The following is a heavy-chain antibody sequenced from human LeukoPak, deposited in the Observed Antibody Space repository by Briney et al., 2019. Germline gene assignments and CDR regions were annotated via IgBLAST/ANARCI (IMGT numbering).Heavy chain of an antibody. CDR3: ARVPDSGDAFDI. V-gene: IGHV4-4*07. CDR1: GGSISSNY. D-gene: IGHD1-26*01. J-gene: IGHJ3*02. Sequence: SETLSLTCTVSGGSISSNYWSWIRQPAGKGLEWIGRIYTSGSTNYNPSLKSRVTISVDTSKNQFSLKLSSVTAADTAVYYCARVPDSGDAFDIWGQGTMVTVSS. CDR2: IYTSGST.